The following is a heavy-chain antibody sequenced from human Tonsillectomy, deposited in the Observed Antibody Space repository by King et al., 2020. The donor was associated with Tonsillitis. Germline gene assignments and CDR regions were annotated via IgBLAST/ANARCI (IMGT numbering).Heavy chain of an antibody. V-gene: IGHV3-53*01. CDR1: GFTVSNNY. D-gene: IGHD5-12*01. J-gene: IGHJ6*03. CDR2: IYSRGSI. CDR3: ARDLVDTTVSYYYYMDV. Sequence: VQLVESGGGLVQPGGSLRLSCAASGFTVSNNYMSWVRQAPGKGLEWVSVIYSRGSIFYADSVKGRFTISRDNSKNTLFLQMNSLRSEDTAVYYCARDLVDTTVSYYYYMDVWGKGTTVTVSS.